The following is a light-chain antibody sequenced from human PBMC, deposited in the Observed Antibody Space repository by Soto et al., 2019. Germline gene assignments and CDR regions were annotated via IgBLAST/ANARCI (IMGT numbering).Light chain of an antibody. V-gene: IGKV1-39*01. Sequence: IQMTQSPSSLSASVGDRVTITCRASQRITTYLNWYQQKPGNAPKLLITTAGTLQRGVPSRFSGGGSGTDFTLTITSLQREDFATYFCQQTYSTPYTFGQGTKLEVK. J-gene: IGKJ2*01. CDR1: QRITTY. CDR2: TAG. CDR3: QQTYSTPYT.